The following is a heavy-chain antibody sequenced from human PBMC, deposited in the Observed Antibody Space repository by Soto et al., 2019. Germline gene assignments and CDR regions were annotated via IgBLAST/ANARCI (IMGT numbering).Heavy chain of an antibody. CDR3: ARHGSVMAPFWY. J-gene: IGHJ4*02. CDR1: GGSISSGGYY. D-gene: IGHD3-16*01. CDR2: IYYSGST. Sequence: SETLSLTCTVSGGSISSGGYYWSWIRQHPGKGLEWIGYIYYSGSTYYNPSLKSRVTISVDTSKKQFSLKLSSVTAADTAVYYCARHGSVMAPFWYWGQGTLVTVSS. V-gene: IGHV4-31*03.